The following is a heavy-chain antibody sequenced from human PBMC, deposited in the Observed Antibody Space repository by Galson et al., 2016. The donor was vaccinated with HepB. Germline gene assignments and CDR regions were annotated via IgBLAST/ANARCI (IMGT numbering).Heavy chain of an antibody. CDR3: TTTFDTGYYYFYGVDV. Sequence: SLRLSCAASGFNFFKGWMNWVRQAPGKGLEWVGHIKTKTEGETTDYAAPVKGRFTISRDDSNNTLYLQMHSLKAEDTAVYFCTTTFDTGYYYFYGVDVWGQGTTVTVSS. D-gene: IGHD3-9*01. J-gene: IGHJ6*02. V-gene: IGHV3-15*01. CDR2: IKTKTEGETT. CDR1: GFNFFKGW.